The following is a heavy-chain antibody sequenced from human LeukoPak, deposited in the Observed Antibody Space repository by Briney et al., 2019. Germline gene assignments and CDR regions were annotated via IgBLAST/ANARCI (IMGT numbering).Heavy chain of an antibody. V-gene: IGHV1-69*04. CDR1: GGTFSSYA. Sequence: SVKVSCKASGGTFSSYAIGWVRQAPGQGPEWMGRIIPIFGIANYAQKFQGGVTITADKSTSTAYMELSSLRSEDTAVYYCARVSTQAPKDITIFGVVTYTHLDYGMDVWGQGTTVTVSS. D-gene: IGHD3-3*01. J-gene: IGHJ6*02. CDR3: ARVSTQAPKDITIFGVVTYTHLDYGMDV. CDR2: IIPIFGIA.